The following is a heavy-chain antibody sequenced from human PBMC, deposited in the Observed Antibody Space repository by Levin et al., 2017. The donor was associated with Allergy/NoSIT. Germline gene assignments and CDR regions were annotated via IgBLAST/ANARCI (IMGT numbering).Heavy chain of an antibody. D-gene: IGHD6-19*01. Sequence: RGESLKISCKDSGNSFTSDWIGWVRQMPGKGLEWMGIIYPGDSDTRYTPSFQGQVTISADKSISTVYLQWSSLKASDTAMYYCARRGPYGSAWFFDDWGQGTLVTVSS. CDR3: ARRGPYGSAWFFDD. CDR1: GNSFTSDW. CDR2: IYPGDSDT. V-gene: IGHV5-51*01. J-gene: IGHJ4*02.